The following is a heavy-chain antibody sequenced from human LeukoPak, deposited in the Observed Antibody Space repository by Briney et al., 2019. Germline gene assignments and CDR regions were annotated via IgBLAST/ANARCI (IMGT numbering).Heavy chain of an antibody. V-gene: IGHV4-59*11. CDR1: GGSISSHY. D-gene: IGHD3-22*01. J-gene: IGHJ5*02. Sequence: SETLSLTCTVSGGSISSHYWSWIRQPPGKGLEWIGYIYYSGSTNYNPSLKSRVTISVDTSKNQFSLKLSSVTAADTAVYYCARDQLYYYDSSGYCWFDPWGQGTLVTVSS. CDR2: IYYSGST. CDR3: ARDQLYYYDSSGYCWFDP.